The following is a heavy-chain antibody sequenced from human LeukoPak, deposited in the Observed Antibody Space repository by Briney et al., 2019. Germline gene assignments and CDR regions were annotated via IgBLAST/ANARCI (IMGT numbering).Heavy chain of an antibody. CDR3: ARIPGGLESY. CDR1: GFTFSSYS. J-gene: IGHJ4*02. Sequence: GSLRLSCAASGFTFSSYSMNWVRQAPGKGLEWIGEINHSGSTNYNPSLKSRVTISVDTSKNQFSLKLSSVTAADTAVYYCARIPGGLESYWGQGTLVTVSS. CDR2: INHSGST. D-gene: IGHD1-1*01. V-gene: IGHV4-34*01.